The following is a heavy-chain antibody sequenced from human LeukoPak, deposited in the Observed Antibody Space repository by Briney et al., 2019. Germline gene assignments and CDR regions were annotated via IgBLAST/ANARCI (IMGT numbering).Heavy chain of an antibody. D-gene: IGHD1-14*01. J-gene: IGHJ5*02. V-gene: IGHV1-8*01. CDR1: GYPFTTWE. Sequence: GASVKVSCKTSGYPFTTWEINWVRQAAGQGLEWMGWVHPNSGNTAYAQKFQDRVTMTRDTSIRTAYMELSGLRSDDTAVYFCARGPRNDPWGQGTLVTVSS. CDR2: VHPNSGNT. CDR3: ARGPRNDP.